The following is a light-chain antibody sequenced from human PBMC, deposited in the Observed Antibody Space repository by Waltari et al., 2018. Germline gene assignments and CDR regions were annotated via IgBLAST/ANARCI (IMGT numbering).Light chain of an antibody. CDR3: QQYNSFSWT. V-gene: IGKV1-5*03. CDR1: QSIGSR. Sequence: DIQMTQSPPTLSASVGDRVTITCRASQSIGSRLAWYQQKPGKAPKLLIYKASSLESGVPSRFSGSGSGTGFPLSISSLQPDDLATYYCQQYNSFSWTFGQGTKVEIK. J-gene: IGKJ1*01. CDR2: KAS.